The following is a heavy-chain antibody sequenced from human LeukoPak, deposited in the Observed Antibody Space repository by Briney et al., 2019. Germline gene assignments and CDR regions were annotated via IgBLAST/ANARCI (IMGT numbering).Heavy chain of an antibody. Sequence: PGGSLRLSCAASGFTFSSYAMHWVRQAPGKGLEYVSAISSNGGSTYYANSVKGRFTISRDNSKNTLYLQMNSLRAEDTAVYYCARDFGRWYFDYWGQGTLVTVSS. CDR2: ISSNGGST. J-gene: IGHJ4*02. CDR1: GFTFSSYA. D-gene: IGHD4-23*01. CDR3: ARDFGRWYFDY. V-gene: IGHV3-64*01.